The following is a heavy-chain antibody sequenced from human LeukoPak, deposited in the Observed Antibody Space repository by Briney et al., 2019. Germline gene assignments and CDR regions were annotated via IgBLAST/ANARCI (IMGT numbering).Heavy chain of an antibody. CDR1: GGSISSYY. CDR3: ARMGWFGELSHYYYYYMDV. Sequence: SETLSLTCTVSGGSISSYYWSWIRQPPGKGLEWIGYIYYSGSTNYNPSLESRVTISVDTSKNQFSLKLSSVTAADTAVYYCARMGWFGELSHYYYYYMDVWGKGTTVTVSS. D-gene: IGHD3-10*01. J-gene: IGHJ6*03. V-gene: IGHV4-59*01. CDR2: IYYSGST.